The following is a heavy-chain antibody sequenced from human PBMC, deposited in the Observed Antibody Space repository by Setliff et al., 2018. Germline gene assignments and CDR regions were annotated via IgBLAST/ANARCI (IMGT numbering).Heavy chain of an antibody. J-gene: IGHJ4*02. CDR1: GASISTNSYY. V-gene: IGHV4-39*01. CDR2: LYYTGST. D-gene: IGHD6-19*01. CDR3: ANYSSGNFDY. Sequence: PSETLSLTCTVSGASISTNSYYWGWIRQPPGKGLEWIGTLYYTGSTYYNPSLKSRVAISVDTPKNQFSLKVNSVTAADTAVYYCANYSSGNFDYWGQGTLVTVSS.